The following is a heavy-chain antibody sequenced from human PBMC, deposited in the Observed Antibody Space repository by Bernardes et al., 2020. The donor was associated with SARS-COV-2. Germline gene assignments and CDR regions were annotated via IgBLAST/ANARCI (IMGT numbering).Heavy chain of an antibody. V-gene: IGHV4-34*01. CDR3: ARGARISMIVVVMPQAAFDI. J-gene: IGHJ3*02. D-gene: IGHD3-22*01. CDR1: GGSFSGYY. Sequence: SETLSLTCAVYGGSFSGYYWSWIRQTPGKGLEWIGEMNHSGSTNYNPSLKSRVTISKETSKNQLSLKLSSVTAADTAVYYCARGARISMIVVVMPQAAFDIWGQGTMVTVSS. CDR2: MNHSGST.